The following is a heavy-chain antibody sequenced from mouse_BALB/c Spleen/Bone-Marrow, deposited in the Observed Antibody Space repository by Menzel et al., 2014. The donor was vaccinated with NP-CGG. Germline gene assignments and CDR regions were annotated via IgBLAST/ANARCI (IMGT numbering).Heavy chain of an antibody. CDR3: AGYDWYFDV. CDR1: GYTFTSYV. V-gene: IGHV1-14*01. CDR2: INPYNDGT. D-gene: IGHD2-14*01. J-gene: IGHJ1*01. Sequence: EVQLVESGPELVKPGASVKMSCKASGYTFTSYVMHWVKQKPGQGLEWIGYINPYNDGTKYNEKFKGKATLTSDKSSSTAYMELSSLTSEDSAFYYCAGYDWYFDVWGAGTTVTVSS.